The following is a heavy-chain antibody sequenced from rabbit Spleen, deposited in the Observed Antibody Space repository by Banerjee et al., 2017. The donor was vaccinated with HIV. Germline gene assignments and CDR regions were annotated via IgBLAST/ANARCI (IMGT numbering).Heavy chain of an antibody. J-gene: IGHJ4*01. V-gene: IGHV1S45*01. D-gene: IGHD1-1*01. CDR1: GFSFSSNYW. CDR3: ARSFSGNGNFNL. CDR2: IGSGDGSR. Sequence: QEQLEESGGGLVKPEGSLTLTCTASGFSFSSNYWLCWVRQAPGKGLEWIGCIGSGDGSRYYANWANGRFTISKTSSTTVTLQVTSLTAADTATYFCARSFSGNGNFNLWGQGTLVTVS.